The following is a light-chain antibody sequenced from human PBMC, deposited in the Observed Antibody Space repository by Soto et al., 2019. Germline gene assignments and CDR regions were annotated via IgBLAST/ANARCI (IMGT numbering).Light chain of an antibody. CDR3: QQSNTIPNT. V-gene: IGKV1-39*01. CDR2: AVS. J-gene: IGKJ5*01. Sequence: DIQMTQSPSSLSASVGDRVTITCRASQSVKNFLNWDQQQPGKAPKLLVYAVSNLQSGVPSRFSGSVSGTDFTLTISSLQPEDFATYYCQQSNTIPNTFGQGTRLEIK. CDR1: QSVKNF.